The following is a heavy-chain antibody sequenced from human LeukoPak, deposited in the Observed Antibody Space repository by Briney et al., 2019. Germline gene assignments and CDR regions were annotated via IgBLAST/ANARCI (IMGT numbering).Heavy chain of an antibody. CDR2: FDPEDGET. Sequence: GASVKVSCKVSGYTLTELSMHWVRQAPGKGLEWMGGFDPEDGETIYAQKFQGRVTMTEDTSTDTAYMELSSLRSEDTAVYYCATDHSRTSTVPAAYYFDYWGQGTLVTVSS. CDR1: GYTLTELS. V-gene: IGHV1-24*01. D-gene: IGHD2-2*01. J-gene: IGHJ4*02. CDR3: ATDHSRTSTVPAAYYFDY.